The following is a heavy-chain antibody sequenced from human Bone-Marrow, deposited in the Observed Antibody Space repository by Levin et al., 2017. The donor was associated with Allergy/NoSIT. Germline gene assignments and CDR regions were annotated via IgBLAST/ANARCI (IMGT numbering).Heavy chain of an antibody. D-gene: IGHD3-16*01. Sequence: GGSLRLSCAVSGFTFSNAWMSWVRQAPGKGLEWVGRIKSKTDGGTTDYAAPVKDRFTISRDDSKNTLYLQMNSLKTEDTAVYYCTTDPNYDYAWGLVEFWGQGTLVTVSS. CDR1: GFTFSNAW. CDR3: TTDPNYDYAWGLVEF. V-gene: IGHV3-15*01. J-gene: IGHJ4*02. CDR2: IKSKTDGGTT.